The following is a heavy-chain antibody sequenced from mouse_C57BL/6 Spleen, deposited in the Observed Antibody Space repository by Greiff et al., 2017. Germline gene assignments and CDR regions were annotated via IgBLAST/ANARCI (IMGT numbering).Heavy chain of an antibody. J-gene: IGHJ1*03. D-gene: IGHD1-1*01. CDR2: ISSGSSTI. CDR3: ARLYYGSPYWYFDV. V-gene: IGHV5-17*01. CDR1: GFTFSDYG. Sequence: EVMLVESGGGLVKPGGSLKLSCAASGFTFSDYGMHWVRQAPEKGLEWVAYISSGSSTIYYADTVKGRFTISRDNAKNTLFLQMTSLRSEDTAMYYCARLYYGSPYWYFDVWGTGTTVTVSS.